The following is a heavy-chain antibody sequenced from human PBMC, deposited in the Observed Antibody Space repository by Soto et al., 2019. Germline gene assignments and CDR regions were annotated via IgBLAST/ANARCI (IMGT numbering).Heavy chain of an antibody. CDR3: ATVIRQDQLLWGRNWFDP. Sequence: ASVKVSCKVSGYTLTELSMHWVRQAPGKGLEWMGGFDPEDGETIYAQKFQGRVTMTEDTSTDTAYMELSSLRSEDTAVYYCATVIRQDQLLWGRNWFDPWGQGTLVTVSS. J-gene: IGHJ5*02. CDR2: FDPEDGET. D-gene: IGHD2-2*01. V-gene: IGHV1-24*01. CDR1: GYTLTELS.